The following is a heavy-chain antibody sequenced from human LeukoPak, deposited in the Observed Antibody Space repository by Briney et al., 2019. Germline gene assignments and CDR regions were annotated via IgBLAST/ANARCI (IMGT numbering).Heavy chain of an antibody. V-gene: IGHV1-2*02. D-gene: IGHD5-18*01. CDR2: INPNSGCT. CDR1: GYTFTGYY. J-gene: IGHJ5*02. CDR3: ARDQYTAMADNWFDP. Sequence: ASVKVSCKASGYTFTGYYMHWVRQAPGQGLEWMGWINPNSGCTNYAQKFQGRVTMTRDTSISTAYMELSRLRSEDTAVYYCARDQYTAMADNWFDPWGQGTLVTVSS.